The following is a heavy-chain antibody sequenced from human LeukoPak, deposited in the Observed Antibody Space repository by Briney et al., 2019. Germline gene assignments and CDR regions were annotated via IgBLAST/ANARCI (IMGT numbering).Heavy chain of an antibody. V-gene: IGHV4-39*01. CDR2: VYYGGTT. D-gene: IGHD4-17*01. J-gene: IGHJ6*03. CDR3: ARRATTVTTGYYYYYMDV. CDR1: GGSINSRSYY. Sequence: PSETLSLTCTVSGGSINSRSYYWGWIRQPPGKWLEWIGSVYYGGTTYYNPSLKSRVTISEDTSKNQCPLKLSSVTAADTAVYYCARRATTVTTGYYYYYMDVWGKGTTVTVSS.